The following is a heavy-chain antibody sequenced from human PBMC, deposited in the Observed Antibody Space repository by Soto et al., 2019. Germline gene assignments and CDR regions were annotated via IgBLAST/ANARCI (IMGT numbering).Heavy chain of an antibody. CDR1: GGTFSSHV. J-gene: IGHJ4*02. V-gene: IGHV1-69*01. Sequence: QVQLVQSGAEVKKPGSSVKVPCKASGGTFSSHVFNWVRQAPGQGLEWMGGIMPIIGTANYAQKFQGRVTITAHESTSTAYMELSSLRSEDTAVYYCARDLEFRDGNISHLDYCGQGTLVTVSS. CDR3: ARDLEFRDGNISHLDY. D-gene: IGHD3-10*01. CDR2: IMPIIGTA.